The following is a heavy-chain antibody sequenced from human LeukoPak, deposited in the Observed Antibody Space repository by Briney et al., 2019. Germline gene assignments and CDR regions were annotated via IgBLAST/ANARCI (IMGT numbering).Heavy chain of an antibody. CDR2: IIPFFGTP. V-gene: IGHV1-69*13. Sequence: SVEVSCKASGGSFSTYAISWVRQAPGQGLEWMGGIIPFFGTPSYAQKFHGRVTITADESTNTAYMEVSSLRSEDTALYYCARYKVPPHQDSSMVPGVYYYYGMDVWGLGTTVTVSS. CDR1: GGSFSTYA. D-gene: IGHD3-10*01. CDR3: ARYKVPPHQDSSMVPGVYYYYGMDV. J-gene: IGHJ6*02.